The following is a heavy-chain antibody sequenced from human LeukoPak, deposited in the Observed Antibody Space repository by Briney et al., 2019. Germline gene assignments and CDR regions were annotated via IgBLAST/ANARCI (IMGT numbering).Heavy chain of an antibody. V-gene: IGHV5-51*01. D-gene: IGHD2-8*01. J-gene: IGHJ5*01. CDR2: IYPGDSDT. Sequence: GESLKISCKGSGYSFPTYWIAWVRQMPGKGLEWMGIIYPGDSDTRYSPSFQGQVTISADKSIDTAYLQWRSLKASDTAMYYCARSSGLYARIDSWGQGTLVTVSS. CDR1: GYSFPTYW. CDR3: ARSSGLYARIDS.